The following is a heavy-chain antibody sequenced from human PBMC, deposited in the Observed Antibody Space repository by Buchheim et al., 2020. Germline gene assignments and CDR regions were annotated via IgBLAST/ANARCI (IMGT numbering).Heavy chain of an antibody. CDR3: VRQIIGDYYYSYYMDV. Sequence: VQLVESGGGLVKPGGSLKLSCAASGFTFSDSAMHWVRQASGKGLEWVGRIRSKTNNYATSYGASVKGRFTISRDDSKNTAYLRMNSLKTDDTAVYYCVRQIIGDYYYSYYMDVWGKGTT. J-gene: IGHJ6*03. CDR1: GFTFSDSA. D-gene: IGHD4-17*01. V-gene: IGHV3-73*01. CDR2: IRSKTNNYAT.